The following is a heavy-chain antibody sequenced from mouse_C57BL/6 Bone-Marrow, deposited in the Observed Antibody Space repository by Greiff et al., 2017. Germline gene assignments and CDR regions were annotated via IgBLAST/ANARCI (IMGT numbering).Heavy chain of an antibody. D-gene: IGHD2-5*01. J-gene: IGHJ2*01. Sequence: QVQLQQSGAELVKPGASVKISCKASGYAFSSYWMNWVKQRPGKGLEWIGQIYPGDGDTNYNGKFKGKATLTADKSSSTASEDSAVYFCAREGSNFYWGQGTTLTVSS. CDR3: AREGSNFY. CDR2: IYPGDGDT. V-gene: IGHV1-80*01. CDR1: GYAFSSYW.